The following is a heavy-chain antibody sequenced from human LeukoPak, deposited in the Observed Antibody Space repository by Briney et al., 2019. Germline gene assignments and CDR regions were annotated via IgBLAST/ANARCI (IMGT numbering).Heavy chain of an antibody. CDR3: AKDLCSSTSCYAGGFDY. CDR2: ISGSGGST. CDR1: GFTFSSYA. J-gene: IGHJ4*02. Sequence: GGSLRLSCAASGFTFSSYAMSWARQAPGKGLEWVSAISGSGGSTYYADSVKGRFTISRDNSKNTLYLQMNSLRAEDTAVYYCAKDLCSSTSCYAGGFDYWGQGTLVTVSS. V-gene: IGHV3-23*01. D-gene: IGHD2-2*01.